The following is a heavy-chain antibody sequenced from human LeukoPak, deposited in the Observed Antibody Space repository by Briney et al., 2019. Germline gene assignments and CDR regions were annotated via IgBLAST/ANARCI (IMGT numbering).Heavy chain of an antibody. J-gene: IGHJ4*02. Sequence: ASVKVSCKASGYTFTTNGISWVRQAPGQGLEWMGWINPYNGNTNYAQKLQGRVTMTTDTSTSIAYMELRSLRSDDTAVYYCAREVYGSFDYWGQGTLVTVSS. V-gene: IGHV1-18*04. D-gene: IGHD2/OR15-2a*01. CDR2: INPYNGNT. CDR3: AREVYGSFDY. CDR1: GYTFTTNG.